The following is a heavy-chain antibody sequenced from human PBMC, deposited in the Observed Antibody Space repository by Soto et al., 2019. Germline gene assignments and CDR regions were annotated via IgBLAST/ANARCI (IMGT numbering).Heavy chain of an antibody. V-gene: IGHV3-30-3*01. J-gene: IGHJ5*02. D-gene: IGHD2-15*01. CDR2: ISYDGSNK. Sequence: PGGSLRLSCAASGFTCSSYAMHWVRQAPGKGLEWVAVISYDGSNKYYADSVKGRFTISRDNSKNTLYLQMNSLRAEDTAVYYCAREGYCSGGSCYSVMLRCFDPWGQGTLVTVSS. CDR3: AREGYCSGGSCYSVMLRCFDP. CDR1: GFTCSSYA.